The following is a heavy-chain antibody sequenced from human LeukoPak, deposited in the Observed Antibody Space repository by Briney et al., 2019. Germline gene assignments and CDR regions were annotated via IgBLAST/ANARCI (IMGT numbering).Heavy chain of an antibody. Sequence: ASVKVSCKASGYTFTSYDINWVRQATGQGLEWMGWINPNSGGTNYAQKFQGRVTMTRDTSISTAYMELSRLRSDDTAVYYCARDSEETIGAFDIWGQGTMVTVSS. CDR3: ARDSEETIGAFDI. D-gene: IGHD3-3*01. J-gene: IGHJ3*02. V-gene: IGHV1-2*02. CDR1: GYTFTSYD. CDR2: INPNSGGT.